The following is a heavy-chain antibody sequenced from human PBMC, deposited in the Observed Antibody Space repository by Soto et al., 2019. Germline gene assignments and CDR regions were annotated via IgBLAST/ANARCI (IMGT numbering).Heavy chain of an antibody. CDR3: ARPTVTTQWYFDL. CDR2: ISSSGSTI. J-gene: IGHJ2*01. Sequence: PGGSLRLSCAASGFTFSDYYMSWIRQAPGKGLEWVSYISSSGSTIYYADSVKGRFTISRDNAKNSLYLQMNSLRAEDTAVYYCARPTVTTQWYFDLWGRGTLVTVSS. D-gene: IGHD4-17*01. V-gene: IGHV3-11*01. CDR1: GFTFSDYY.